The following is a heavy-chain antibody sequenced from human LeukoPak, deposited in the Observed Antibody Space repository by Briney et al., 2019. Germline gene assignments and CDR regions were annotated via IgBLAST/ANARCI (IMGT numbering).Heavy chain of an antibody. CDR3: TKSGPPDPY. D-gene: IGHD1-14*01. V-gene: IGHV3-53*01. CDR1: GLTVYTND. CDR2: LYSGGRT. J-gene: IGHJ3*01. Sequence: PGGSLRLSCAASGLTVYTNDMSWVRQAPGKRLERVSILYSGGRTYYGDSVKGRFTISRDNSRNTLYLQMNSLRAEDTAMYYCTKSGPPDPYWGQGTMVTVSS.